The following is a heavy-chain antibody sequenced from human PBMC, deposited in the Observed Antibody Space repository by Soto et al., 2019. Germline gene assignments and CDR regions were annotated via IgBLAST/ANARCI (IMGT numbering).Heavy chain of an antibody. J-gene: IGHJ4*02. D-gene: IGHD3-22*01. V-gene: IGHV4-59*01. CDR2: IYYSGST. CDR1: GGSISSYY. Sequence: SATLSLTYTVSGGSISSYYWSWIRQPPGKGLEWIGYIYYSGSTNYNPSLKSRVTISVDTSKNQFSLKLSSVTAADTAVYYCARVSDSSGFNFDYWGQGTLVTVPQ. CDR3: ARVSDSSGFNFDY.